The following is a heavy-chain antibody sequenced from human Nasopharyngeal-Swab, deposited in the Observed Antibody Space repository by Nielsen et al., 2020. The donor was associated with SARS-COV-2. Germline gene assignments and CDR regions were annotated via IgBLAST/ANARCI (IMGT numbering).Heavy chain of an antibody. D-gene: IGHD3-16*02. CDR1: GFTFSSYA. CDR2: ISGSGGST. CDR3: AREDGTYDYVWGSYRYSPLYYYFDL. Sequence: GESLKISCAASGFTFSSYAMSWVRQAPGKGLEWVSAISGSGGSTYYADSVKGRFTISRDNSKNTLYLQMNSLRAEDTAVYYCAREDGTYDYVWGSYRYSPLYYYFDLWGRGTLVTVSS. V-gene: IGHV3-23*01. J-gene: IGHJ2*01.